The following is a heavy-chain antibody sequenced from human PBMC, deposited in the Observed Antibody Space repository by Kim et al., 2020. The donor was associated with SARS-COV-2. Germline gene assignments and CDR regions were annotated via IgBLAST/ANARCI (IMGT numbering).Heavy chain of an antibody. J-gene: IGHJ2*01. CDR2: INQDGSQK. CDR3: AGDWDGL. V-gene: IGHV3-7*03. CDR1: GFTFSIHW. Sequence: GGSLRLSCAASGFTFSIHWLSWVRQAPGKGLEWVANINQDGSQKYYLDSVKGRFTISRDNAQNSLHLQMNSLRAEHTAVYYCAGDWDGLWGRCTLVAVSS. D-gene: IGHD1-26*01.